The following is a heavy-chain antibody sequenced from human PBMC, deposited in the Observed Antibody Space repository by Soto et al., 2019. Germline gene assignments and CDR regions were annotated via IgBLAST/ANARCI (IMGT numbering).Heavy chain of an antibody. D-gene: IGHD5-12*01. CDR2: IYYSGST. V-gene: IGHV4-59*08. Sequence: QVQLQESGPGLVKPSETLSLTCTVSGGSISSYYWSWIRQPPGKGLEWIGYIYYSGSTNYNPSLKSRVTISVDTSKNQFSLKLSSVTAADTAVYYCARRVGYSGYDDYYYGMDVWGQGTTVTVSS. J-gene: IGHJ6*02. CDR1: GGSISSYY. CDR3: ARRVGYSGYDDYYYGMDV.